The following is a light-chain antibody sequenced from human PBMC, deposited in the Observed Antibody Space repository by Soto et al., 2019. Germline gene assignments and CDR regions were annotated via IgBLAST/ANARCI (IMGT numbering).Light chain of an antibody. V-gene: IGKV1-39*01. CDR2: AAS. Sequence: DIQVTQSPSAMSASVGDRVTIPCRASQDISHYLAWFQQKPGKAPKLLIYAASNLQSGVPSRFSGSGSGTDFTFTINSLQPEDFATYSCQQSYTTPVTFGQGTKV. CDR1: QDISHY. J-gene: IGKJ1*01. CDR3: QQSYTTPVT.